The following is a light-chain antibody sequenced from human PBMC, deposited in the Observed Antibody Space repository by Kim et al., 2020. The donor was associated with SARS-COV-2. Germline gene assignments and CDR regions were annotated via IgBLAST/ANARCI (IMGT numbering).Light chain of an antibody. CDR1: QSVYSNY. V-gene: IGKV3-20*01. CDR3: QQYGSSWT. CDR2: GAS. J-gene: IGKJ1*01. Sequence: EIVLTQSPGTLSLSPGERATLSCRASQSVYSNYLAWYLQKPGQAPRLLIYGASSRATGIPDRFSGSGSGTDFTLTINSLQPDDFAVYYCQQYGSSWTFGKGTKVE.